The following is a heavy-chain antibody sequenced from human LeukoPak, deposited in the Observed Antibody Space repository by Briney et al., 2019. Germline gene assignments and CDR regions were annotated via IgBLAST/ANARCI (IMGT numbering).Heavy chain of an antibody. CDR1: GFTFSNYA. CDR3: ARARKNYYGSGSYYPFDY. Sequence: GRSLRLSCAASGFTFSNYAINWVRQAPDKGLEWVAVMSYDGSNKYYSDSVKGRFTISRDNSKNTLYLQMNSLRDEDTAVYYCARARKNYYGSGSYYPFDYWGQGTLVTVSS. CDR2: MSYDGSNK. D-gene: IGHD3-10*01. J-gene: IGHJ4*02. V-gene: IGHV3-30-3*01.